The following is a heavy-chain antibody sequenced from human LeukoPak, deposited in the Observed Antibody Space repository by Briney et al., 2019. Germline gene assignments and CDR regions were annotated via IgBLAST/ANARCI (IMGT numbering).Heavy chain of an antibody. V-gene: IGHV3-21*01. Sequence: GGSLRPSCAASGFAFSSYWMNWVRQAPGKGLEWVSSISSTSSYIYYADSVKGRFTISRDNAKNSLYLQMNSLRAEDTAVYYCARARSTAGLDAFDIWGQGTMVTVSS. D-gene: IGHD3/OR15-3a*01. J-gene: IGHJ3*02. CDR1: GFAFSSYW. CDR2: ISSTSSYI. CDR3: ARARSTAGLDAFDI.